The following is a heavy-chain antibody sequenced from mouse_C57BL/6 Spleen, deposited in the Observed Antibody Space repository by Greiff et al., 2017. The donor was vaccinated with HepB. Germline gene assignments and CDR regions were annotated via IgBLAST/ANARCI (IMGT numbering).Heavy chain of an antibody. D-gene: IGHD2-4*01. CDR3: ARAGNYDYDVGY. J-gene: IGHJ2*01. CDR1: GYAFSSSW. CDR2: IYPGDGDT. Sequence: QVQLQQSGPELVKPGASVKISCKASGYAFSSSWMNWVKQRPGKGLEWIGRIYPGDGDTNYNGKFKGKATMTADKSSSTAYMQLSSLTSEDSAVYFCARAGNYDYDVGYWGQGTTLTVSS. V-gene: IGHV1-82*01.